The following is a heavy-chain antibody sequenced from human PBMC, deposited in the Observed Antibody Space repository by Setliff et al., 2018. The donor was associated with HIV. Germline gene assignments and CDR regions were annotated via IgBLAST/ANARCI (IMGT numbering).Heavy chain of an antibody. CDR1: GVSSSSHY. Sequence: SETLSLTCTVSGVSSSSHYWSWIRQPPGKGLEWIGYSYYSGSTNYNPSLKSRVTISVDTSKNQFSLKLSSVTAADTAVYYCARSLTSTTMTVVFMGLGASDIWGQGTMVTVS. CDR3: ARSLTSTTMTVVFMGLGASDI. D-gene: IGHD3-22*01. J-gene: IGHJ3*02. CDR2: SYYSGST. V-gene: IGHV4-59*11.